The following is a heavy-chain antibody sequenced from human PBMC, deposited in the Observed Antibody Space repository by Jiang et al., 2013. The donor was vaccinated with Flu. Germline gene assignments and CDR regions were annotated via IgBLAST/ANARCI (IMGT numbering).Heavy chain of an antibody. CDR2: IIPIFGTA. J-gene: IGHJ2*01. CDR1: GGTFSSYA. D-gene: IGHD7-27*01. Sequence: SGAEVKKPGSSVKVSCKASGGTFSSYAISWVRQAPGQGLEWMGGIIPIFGTANYAQKFQGRVTITADESTSTAYMELSSLRSEDTAVYYCARALGYDWGSSNWYFDLWGRGTLVTVSS. CDR3: ARALGYDWGSSNWYFDL. V-gene: IGHV1-69*01.